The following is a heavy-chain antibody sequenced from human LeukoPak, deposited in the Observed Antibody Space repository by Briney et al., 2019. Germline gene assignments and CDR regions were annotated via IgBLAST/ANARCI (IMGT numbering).Heavy chain of an antibody. V-gene: IGHV4-39*01. D-gene: IGHD2/OR15-2a*01. CDR3: ARQAIEYLSDPFDT. CDR2: GST. J-gene: IGHJ3*02. CDR1: GDSMSSRRYY. Sequence: PSETLSLTCTVSGDSMSSRRYYWGWIRQPPGKGLEWIGSGSTYYNPSLKSRVTISVDTSKNQFSLKLSSVTAADTAVYYCARQAIEYLSDPFDTWGQGTMVTVSS.